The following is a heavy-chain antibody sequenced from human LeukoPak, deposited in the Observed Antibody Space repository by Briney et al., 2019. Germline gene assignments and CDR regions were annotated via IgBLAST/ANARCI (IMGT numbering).Heavy chain of an antibody. CDR2: TYYRSKWYY. V-gene: IGHV6-1*01. D-gene: IGHD1-26*01. CDR1: GDSVSSDSAA. CDR3: ARDPVGGSTIFDC. J-gene: IGHJ4*02. Sequence: SQTLSLTCAISGDSVSSDSAAWNWIRQSPSRGLEWLVRTYYRSKWYYDYALAVKSRITINPDTSKNQFSLQLNSVTPEDTAVYFCARDPVGGSTIFDCWGQGTLVTVSS.